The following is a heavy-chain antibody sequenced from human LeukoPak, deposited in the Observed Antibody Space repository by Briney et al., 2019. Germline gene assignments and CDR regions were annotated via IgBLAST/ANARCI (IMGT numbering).Heavy chain of an antibody. J-gene: IGHJ4*02. CDR2: ISAYNGNT. CDR1: GYTFTSYG. CDR3: ARDSTWYYDFWSGYYEADY. Sequence: PGASVKVSCKASGYTFTSYGISWVRQAPGQGLEWMGWISAYNGNTNYAQKLQGRVTMTTDTSTSTAYMELRSLRSDDTAVYYCARDSTWYYDFWSGYYEADYWGQGTLVTVSS. V-gene: IGHV1-18*01. D-gene: IGHD3-3*01.